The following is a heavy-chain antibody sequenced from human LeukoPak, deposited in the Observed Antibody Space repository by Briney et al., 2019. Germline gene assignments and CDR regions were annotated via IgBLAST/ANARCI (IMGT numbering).Heavy chain of an antibody. J-gene: IGHJ4*02. Sequence: GGSLRLSCAASGFTFSSYEMNWVRQAPGKGLEWVSYISSSGSTIYYADSVKDRFTISRDSAKKSLYLQMNSLSAADTAVYYCARDAYSSGWYVGFDYWGQGTLVTVSS. CDR2: ISSSGSTI. CDR3: ARDAYSSGWYVGFDY. CDR1: GFTFSSYE. D-gene: IGHD6-19*01. V-gene: IGHV3-48*03.